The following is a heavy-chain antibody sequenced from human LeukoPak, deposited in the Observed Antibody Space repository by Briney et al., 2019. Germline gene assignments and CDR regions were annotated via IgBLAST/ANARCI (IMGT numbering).Heavy chain of an antibody. V-gene: IGHV3-74*01. CDR1: GFTFTSHW. CDR3: ARDATYYYGSELFDY. Sequence: PGGSLRLSCAASGFTFTSHWMHWVRQTPGKGLVWVSGIKNDGNDTAYADSVKGRFTISRDNAKNSLYLQMNSLRAEDTAVYYCARDATYYYGSELFDYWGQGTLVTVSS. CDR2: IKNDGNDT. J-gene: IGHJ4*02. D-gene: IGHD3-10*01.